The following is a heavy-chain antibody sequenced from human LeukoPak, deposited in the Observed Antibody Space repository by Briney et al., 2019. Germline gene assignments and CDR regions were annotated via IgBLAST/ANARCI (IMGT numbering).Heavy chain of an antibody. J-gene: IGHJ4*02. CDR3: ARGGLFAYYFDY. V-gene: IGHV3-74*01. Sequence: GGSLRLSCAASGFAFSTNWMHWVRQAPGKGLVWVSHISTDARTITYADFVKGQFTISRDNAKNTLYLQMNSLRAEDTAVYYCARGGLFAYYFDYWGQGTLVTVSS. CDR1: GFAFSTNW. CDR2: ISTDARTI. D-gene: IGHD3-10*02.